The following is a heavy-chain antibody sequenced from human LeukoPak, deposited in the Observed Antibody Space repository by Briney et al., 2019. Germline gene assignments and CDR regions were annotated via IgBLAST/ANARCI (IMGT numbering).Heavy chain of an antibody. CDR3: ARVWWELRGFDY. V-gene: IGHV4-61*02. CDR2: IYTSGST. D-gene: IGHD1-26*01. J-gene: IGHJ4*02. CDR1: GGSISSSSYY. Sequence: PSETLSLTCTVSGGSISSSSYYWSWIRQPAGKGLEWIGRIYTSGSTNYNPSLKSRVTISVDTSKNQFSLKLSSVTAADTAVYYCARVWWELRGFDYWGQGTLVTVSS.